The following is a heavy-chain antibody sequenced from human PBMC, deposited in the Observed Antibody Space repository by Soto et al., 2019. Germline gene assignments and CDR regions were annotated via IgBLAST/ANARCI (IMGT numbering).Heavy chain of an antibody. D-gene: IGHD4-4*01. Sequence: GGSLRLSCAASGFTFSNAWMSWVRQAPGKGLEWVGRIKSKTNGGTTDYAAPVQGRLTISRDDSKNTLYLQMNSLKTEDTAVYYCVKGYSKMEVWGKGTTGTVSS. CDR2: IKSKTNGGTT. J-gene: IGHJ6*04. CDR1: GFTFSNAW. V-gene: IGHV3-15*01. CDR3: VKGYSKMEV.